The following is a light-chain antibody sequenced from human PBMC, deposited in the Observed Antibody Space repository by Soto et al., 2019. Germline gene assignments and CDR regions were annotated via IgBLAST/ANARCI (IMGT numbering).Light chain of an antibody. CDR1: QSVSSSY. J-gene: IGKJ1*01. Sequence: EIVLTQSPGTLSLSPGERATLSCRASQSVSSSYFAWYQQKPGQAPRLLIYGASSRATGIPDRFSGSGSGTDFTLTISRLEPEDFAVYYCQQYGSWTFGQGTKVEIK. CDR2: GAS. CDR3: QQYGSWT. V-gene: IGKV3-20*01.